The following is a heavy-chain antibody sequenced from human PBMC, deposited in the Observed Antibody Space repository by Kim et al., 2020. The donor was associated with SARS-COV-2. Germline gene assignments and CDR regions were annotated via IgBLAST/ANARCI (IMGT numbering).Heavy chain of an antibody. CDR2: IVPIFGTG. J-gene: IGHJ6*02. D-gene: IGHD3-3*01. CDR3: ARIPYDFWSGYYDGDLGV. Sequence: VKVSCKASGGTFSSYPISWVRQAPGQGLEGMGGIVPIFGTGNYAQKFQGRVTITADESTSTVYMELSSLRSEDTAAYYCARIPYDFWSGYYDGDLGVWGQGTTVIVSS. V-gene: IGHV1-69*13. CDR1: GGTFSSYP.